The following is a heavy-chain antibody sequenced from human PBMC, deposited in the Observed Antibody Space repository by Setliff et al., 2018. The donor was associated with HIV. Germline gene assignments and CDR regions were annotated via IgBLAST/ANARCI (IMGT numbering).Heavy chain of an antibody. D-gene: IGHD3-10*01. J-gene: IGHJ6*03. V-gene: IGHV3-20*04. CDR2: INWNGGGT. CDR3: AREGGMVRGALYYYYYYYMDV. Sequence: PGGSLSLSCAASGFTFDDYGMTWVRQAPGKGLEWVSGINWNGGGTGYADSVQGRFTISRDNAKNSLYLQMNSLRAEDTALYYCAREGGMVRGALYYYYYYYMDVWGKGTTGTVSS. CDR1: GFTFDDYG.